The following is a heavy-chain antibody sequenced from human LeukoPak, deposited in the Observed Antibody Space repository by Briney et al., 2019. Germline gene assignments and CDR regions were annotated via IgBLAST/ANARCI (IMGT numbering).Heavy chain of an antibody. CDR2: INPSSGNT. CDR1: GYSFINRF. CDR3: ARGMGGSQMATIGIDY. Sequence: ASVKVSCKASGYSFINRFMHWVRQAPGQGLEWMGIINPSSGNTDYAQKFQGRVTMTRGMSTSTVYMELSSLRSDDTAVYYCARGMGGSQMATIGIDYWGQGTLVTVSS. V-gene: IGHV1-46*01. D-gene: IGHD5-24*01. J-gene: IGHJ4*02.